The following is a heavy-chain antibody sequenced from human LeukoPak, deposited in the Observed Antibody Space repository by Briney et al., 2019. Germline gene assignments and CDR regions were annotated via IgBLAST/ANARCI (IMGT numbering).Heavy chain of an antibody. CDR2: ISTYNGNT. D-gene: IGHD1-14*01. V-gene: IGHV1-18*01. CDR3: ARITQTDDDCDY. J-gene: IGHJ4*02. CDR1: GYTFSSDG. Sequence: ASVKVSCKASGYTFSSDGISWVRQAPGHGLEWMGCISTYNGNTDYAQKLQGRVTMTTDTSPSTAYTGLRRLRSDDTAVFSCARITQTDDDCDYWGQGTLVIVSS.